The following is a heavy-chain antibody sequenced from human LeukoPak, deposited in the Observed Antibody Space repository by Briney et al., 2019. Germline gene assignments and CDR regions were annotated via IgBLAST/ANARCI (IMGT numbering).Heavy chain of an antibody. CDR3: AREYSYEDLDY. CDR1: GFTFSSYP. D-gene: IGHD3-22*01. J-gene: IGHJ4*02. V-gene: IGHV3-64*01. Sequence: GGSLRLSCAASGFTFSSYPMHWVRQAPGKGLEYVSGISSNGDSTYYANSVKGRFTISRDNSKNTLYLQMGSLRAEDMAVYYCAREYSYEDLDYWGQGTLVTVSS. CDR2: ISSNGDST.